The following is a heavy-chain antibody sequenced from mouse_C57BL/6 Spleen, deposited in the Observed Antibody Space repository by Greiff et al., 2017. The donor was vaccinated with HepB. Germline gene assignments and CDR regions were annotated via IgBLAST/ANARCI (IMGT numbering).Heavy chain of an antibody. J-gene: IGHJ3*01. CDR2: IYPGNSDT. Sequence: VQLQQSGPVLARPGASVKMSCKTSGYTFTSYWMHWVKQRPGQGLEWIGAIYPGNSDTSYNQKFKGKAKLTAVTSASTAYMELSSLTNEDSAVYYCTRSYYSNLWFAYWGQGTLVTVSA. D-gene: IGHD2-5*01. CDR3: TRSYYSNLWFAY. V-gene: IGHV1-5*01. CDR1: GYTFTSYW.